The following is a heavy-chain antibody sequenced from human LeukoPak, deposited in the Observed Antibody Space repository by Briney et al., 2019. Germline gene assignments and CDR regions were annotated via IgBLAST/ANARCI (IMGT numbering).Heavy chain of an antibody. Sequence: SETLSLTCTVSGGSISSGGYYWSWIRQPPGKGLEWVGYIYHSGSTYYNPSLKSRVTISVDRSKNQFSLKLSSVTAADTAVYYCARSPGDGGWFGESRSFDYWGQGTLVTVSS. CDR1: GGSISSGGYY. CDR2: IYHSGST. J-gene: IGHJ4*02. CDR3: ARSPGDGGWFGESRSFDY. D-gene: IGHD3-10*01. V-gene: IGHV4-30-2*01.